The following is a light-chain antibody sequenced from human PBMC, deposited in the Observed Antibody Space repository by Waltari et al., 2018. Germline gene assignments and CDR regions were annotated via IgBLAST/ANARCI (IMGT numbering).Light chain of an antibody. V-gene: IGKV1-5*03. CDR1: QSISNW. J-gene: IGKJ2*01. CDR2: KAS. Sequence: DIQMTQSPSSLSASVGDRVTITCRASQSISNWLAWDQQKPGGVPRLLIFKASSLQSGVPSRFRGSASGTEFTLTIDNLQADDCATYYCQHYHSYPYIFGRGTKVEI. CDR3: QHYHSYPYI.